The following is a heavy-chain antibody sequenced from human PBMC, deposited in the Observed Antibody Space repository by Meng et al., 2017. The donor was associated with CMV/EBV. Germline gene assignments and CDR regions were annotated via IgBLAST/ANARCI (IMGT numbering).Heavy chain of an antibody. CDR2: ISAYNGNT. D-gene: IGHD6-19*01. CDR3: ARGGGYSSGWHEPRV. CDR1: GNTFTSYG. Sequence: SGNTFTSYGIIWVRQAPGQGLEWMGWISAYNGNTNCAQKLQGRVTMTTDTSTSTAYMELRSLRSDDTAVYYCARGGGYSSGWHEPRVWGQGTLVTVSS. J-gene: IGHJ4*02. V-gene: IGHV1-18*01.